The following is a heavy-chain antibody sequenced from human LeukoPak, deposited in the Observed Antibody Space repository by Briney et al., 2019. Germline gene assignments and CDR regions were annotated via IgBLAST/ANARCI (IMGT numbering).Heavy chain of an antibody. J-gene: IGHJ4*02. CDR1: GFSISNYG. CDR2: IWYDGSNE. CDR3: ARDGAL. Sequence: GRSLRLSCAASGFSISNYGMHWVRQAPGKGLEWVAVIWYDGSNEYYADSVKGRFTISRDNSKNTLYLQMNSLTAKDTAVYYCARDGALWGQGTLVTVSS. V-gene: IGHV3-33*01. D-gene: IGHD2-15*01.